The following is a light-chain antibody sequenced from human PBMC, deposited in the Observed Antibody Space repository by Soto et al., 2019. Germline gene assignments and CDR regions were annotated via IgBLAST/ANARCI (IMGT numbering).Light chain of an antibody. CDR1: SSDVGGYNY. V-gene: IGLV2-8*01. J-gene: IGLJ3*02. Sequence: QSALTQPPSASGSPGQSVTISCTGTSSDVGGYNYVSWYQQHPGKVPKLMIYEVTKRPSGVPDRFSGSKSGNTASLTVSGLQGEEEAGYYCSSYAGSNILVFGGGTKVTVL. CDR3: SSYAGSNILV. CDR2: EVT.